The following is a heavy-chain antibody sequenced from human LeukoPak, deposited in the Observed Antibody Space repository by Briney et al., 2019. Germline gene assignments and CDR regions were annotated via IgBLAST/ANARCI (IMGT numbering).Heavy chain of an antibody. CDR3: ARDPSNHCCDGGTCVEDYFDY. Sequence: SQTLSLTCTVSGGSISSGGYYWSWIRQPPGKGLEWIGYIYHSGSTYYNPSLKSRVTISVDRSKNQFSLKLSSVTAADTAVYYCARDPSNHCCDGGTCVEDYFDYWGQGTLVSVSS. CDR2: IYHSGST. J-gene: IGHJ4*02. CDR1: GGSISSGGYY. V-gene: IGHV4-30-2*01. D-gene: IGHD2-15*01.